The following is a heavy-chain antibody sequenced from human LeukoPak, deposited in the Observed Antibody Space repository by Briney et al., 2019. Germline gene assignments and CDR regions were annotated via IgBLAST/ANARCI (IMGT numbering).Heavy chain of an antibody. CDR1: GFTFSSYA. V-gene: IGHV3-23*01. CDR3: ARRPGYSYGYPLFDY. CDR2: ISGSGGST. D-gene: IGHD5-18*01. J-gene: IGHJ4*02. Sequence: GGSLRLSCAASGFTFSSYAMSWVRQAPGKGLEWVSAISGSGGSTYYADSVKGRFTISRDNSKNTLYLQMNSLRAEDTAVYYCARRPGYSYGYPLFDYWGQGTLVTVSS.